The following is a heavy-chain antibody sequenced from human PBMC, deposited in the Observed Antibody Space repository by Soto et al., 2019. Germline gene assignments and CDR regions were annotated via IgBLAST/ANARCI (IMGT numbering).Heavy chain of an antibody. D-gene: IGHD4-17*01. J-gene: IGHJ5*02. V-gene: IGHV4-34*01. Sequence: SETLSLPCAVYDGSFSGYYWSWIRQPPGKGLEWIGEINHSGSTNYNPSLKSRVTISVDTSKTQFSLKLSSVTAADTAVYYCARGEGPTVNWFEPWGQGTLVTVSS. CDR1: DGSFSGYY. CDR3: ARGEGPTVNWFEP. CDR2: INHSGST.